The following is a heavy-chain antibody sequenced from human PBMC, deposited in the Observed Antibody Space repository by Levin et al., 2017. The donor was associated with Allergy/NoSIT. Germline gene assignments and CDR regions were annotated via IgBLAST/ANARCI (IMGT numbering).Heavy chain of an antibody. J-gene: IGHJ4*02. V-gene: IGHV3-30*18. Sequence: GGSLRLSCAASGFIFSSYGMHWVRQAPGKGLEGVAVVSYDGKYKFYADSVKGRFTISRDNSKNTMYLQMNSLGAEDTAVYRCAKTADGSGSYYNVQHWGQGTLVTVSS. CDR1: GFIFSSYG. D-gene: IGHD3-10*01. CDR2: VSYDGKYK. CDR3: AKTADGSGSYYNVQH.